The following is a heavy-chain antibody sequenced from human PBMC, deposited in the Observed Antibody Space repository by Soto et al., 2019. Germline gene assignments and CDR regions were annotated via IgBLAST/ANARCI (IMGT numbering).Heavy chain of an antibody. Sequence: SETLSLTCTVSGGSISSGDYYWSWIRQPPGKGLEWIGYIYYSGSTYYNPSLKSRVTISVDTSKNQFSLKLSSVTAADTAVYYCARDRKLLWFGEFLYYYGMDVWGQGTTVTVS. CDR2: IYYSGST. J-gene: IGHJ6*02. D-gene: IGHD3-10*01. CDR3: ARDRKLLWFGEFLYYYGMDV. CDR1: GGSISSGDYY. V-gene: IGHV4-30-4*01.